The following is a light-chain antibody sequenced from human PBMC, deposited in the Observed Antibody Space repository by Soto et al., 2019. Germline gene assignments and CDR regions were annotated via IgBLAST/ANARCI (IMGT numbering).Light chain of an antibody. J-gene: IGKJ1*01. CDR2: GAS. CDR1: QSVSSN. Sequence: EIVMTQSPATLSVSPGERATLSCRASQSVSSNLAWYQQKPGQAPRLLIYGASTRATGIPARFSGSGSGTDFTVTISSLEPEDFAVYYCQQYGNSPWTFGQGTKVDI. V-gene: IGKV3-15*01. CDR3: QQYGNSPWT.